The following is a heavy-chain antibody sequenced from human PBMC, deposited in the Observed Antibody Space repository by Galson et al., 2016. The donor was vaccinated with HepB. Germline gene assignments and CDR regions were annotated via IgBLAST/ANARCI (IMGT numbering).Heavy chain of an antibody. CDR3: ASRSRGDYNLIDY. CDR2: IYSGGDT. J-gene: IGHJ4*02. V-gene: IGHV3-53*01. Sequence: SLRLSCAASGFTVRSHYMSWVRQPPGKGLEWVSAIYSGGDTYYVDSVKGRFTISGDNSENTLYPQMNNLRAEDTAVYYCASRSRGDYNLIDYWGQGTLVTVSS. CDR1: GFTVRSHY. D-gene: IGHD5-24*01.